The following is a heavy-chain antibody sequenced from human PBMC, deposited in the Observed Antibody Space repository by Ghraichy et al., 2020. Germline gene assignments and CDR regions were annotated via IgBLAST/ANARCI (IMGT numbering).Heavy chain of an antibody. CDR2: INSDGSST. CDR3: ARDLRTIFGVAPRSL. J-gene: IGHJ4*02. D-gene: IGHD3-3*01. Sequence: GGSLRLSCAASGFTFSSYWMHWVRQAPGKGLVWVSRINSDGSSTSYADSVKGRFTISRDNAKNTLYLQMNSLRAEDTAVYYCARDLRTIFGVAPRSLWGQGTLVTVSS. V-gene: IGHV3-74*01. CDR1: GFTFSSYW.